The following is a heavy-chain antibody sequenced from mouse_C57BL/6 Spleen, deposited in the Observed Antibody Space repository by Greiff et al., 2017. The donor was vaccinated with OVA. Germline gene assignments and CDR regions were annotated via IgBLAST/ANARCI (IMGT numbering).Heavy chain of an antibody. CDR1: GYTFTSYG. V-gene: IGHV1-81*01. CDR2: IYPRSGNT. J-gene: IGHJ4*01. D-gene: IGHD2-1*01. CDR3: ARGRVDSCNYDAMDY. Sequence: QVQLQQSGAELARPGASVKLSCKASGYTFTSYGISWVKQRTGQGLEWIGEIYPRSGNTYYNEKFKGKATLTADKSSSTAYMELRSLTSEDSAVYVCARGRVDSCNYDAMDYWGQGTSVTVSS.